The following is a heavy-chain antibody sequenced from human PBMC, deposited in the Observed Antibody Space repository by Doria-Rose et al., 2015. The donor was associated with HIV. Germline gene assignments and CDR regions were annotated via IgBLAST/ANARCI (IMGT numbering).Heavy chain of an antibody. CDR3: ASQWERSSFDY. Sequence: TFSSYTISWVRQAPVQGLEWMGRIIPILDIVNYALRFQGRVTITADESTSTAYMELSSLRSEDTAIYYCASQWERSSFDYWGQGTLGTVSS. V-gene: IGHV1-69*02. CDR1: TFSSYT. D-gene: IGHD1-26*01. J-gene: IGHJ4*02. CDR2: IIPILDIV.